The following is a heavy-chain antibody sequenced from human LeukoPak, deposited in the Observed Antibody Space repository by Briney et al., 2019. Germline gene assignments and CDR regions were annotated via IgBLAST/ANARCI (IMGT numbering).Heavy chain of an antibody. CDR3: AKPPREYYYMDV. Sequence: GGSLRLSCAGSGFPFSSYPISWVRQPPGKGLEWVSAITASGDSTYSADSVKGRFTISRDNSRNTLFLEMSSLRAEDTAVYYCAKPPREYYYMDVWGKGTTVTVSS. V-gene: IGHV3-23*01. CDR1: GFPFSSYP. J-gene: IGHJ6*03. CDR2: ITASGDST. D-gene: IGHD6-6*01.